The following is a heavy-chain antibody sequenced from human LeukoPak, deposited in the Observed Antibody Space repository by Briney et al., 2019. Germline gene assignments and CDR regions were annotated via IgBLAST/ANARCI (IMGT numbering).Heavy chain of an antibody. CDR3: AREGRDAFDAFDI. D-gene: IGHD5-24*01. V-gene: IGHV1-69*04. CDR2: IIPIFGIA. J-gene: IGHJ3*02. Sequence: SVKLSCKASGGTFSSYAISWVRQAPGQGLEWMGRIIPIFGIANYAQKFQGRVTITADKSTSTAYMELSSLRSEDTAVYYCAREGRDAFDAFDIWGQGTMVTVSS. CDR1: GGTFSSYA.